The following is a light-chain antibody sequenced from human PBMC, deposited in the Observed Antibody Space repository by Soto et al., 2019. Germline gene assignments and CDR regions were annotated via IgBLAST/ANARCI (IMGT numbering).Light chain of an antibody. V-gene: IGLV3-21*02. CDR2: DDS. J-gene: IGLJ1*01. CDR3: QKCDTSSSYV. CDR1: NVGSNL. Sequence: SYELTQPPSVSVAPGQTARITCEGNNVGSNLVHWYQQKPGQAPLLVVYDDSGRTSGVPERFSGSSSGNTATLTISRVEAGDEADYYCQKCDTSSSYVFGTGTKVTVL.